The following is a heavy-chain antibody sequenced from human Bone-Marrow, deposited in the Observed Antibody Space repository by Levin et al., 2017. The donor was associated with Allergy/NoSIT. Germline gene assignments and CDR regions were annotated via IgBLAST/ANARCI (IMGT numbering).Heavy chain of an antibody. V-gene: IGHV5-10-1*01. CDR3: VISPRGNSVH. CDR2: IDPSDSYT. J-gene: IGHJ4*03. D-gene: IGHD4-23*01. Sequence: RGESLKISCKVSGIDFTSYWISWVRQMPGKGLEWMGRIDPSDSYTSYSPSFQGHVTISADKSISSAHLQWSSLKASDTAMYYCVISPRGNSVHWGQGTLVTVSS. CDR1: GIDFTSYW.